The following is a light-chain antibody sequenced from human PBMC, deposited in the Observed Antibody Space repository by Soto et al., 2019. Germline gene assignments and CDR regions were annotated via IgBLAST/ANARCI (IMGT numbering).Light chain of an antibody. CDR1: SSDVGGYNY. CDR3: SPHARSNYFSV. V-gene: IGLV2-8*01. J-gene: IGLJ1*01. Sequence: QSVLTQPPSASGSPGQSVTISCTGTSSDVGGYNYVSWYQQHPGKAPKLMIYEVSKRPSGVPDRFSGSKSGNTASLTVSGLQAEDEADYYCSPHARSNYFSVLGTGTKATVL. CDR2: EVS.